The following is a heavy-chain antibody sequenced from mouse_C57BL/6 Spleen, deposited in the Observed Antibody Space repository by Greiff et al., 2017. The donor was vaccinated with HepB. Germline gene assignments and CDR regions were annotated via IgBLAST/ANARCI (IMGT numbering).Heavy chain of an antibody. Sequence: EVHLVESEGGLVQPGSSMKLSCTASGFTFSDYYMAWVRQVPEKGLEWVANINYDGSSTYYLDSLKSRFIISRDNAKNILYLQMSSLKSEDTATYYCARHYGSLYYFDYWGQGTTLTVSS. D-gene: IGHD1-1*01. J-gene: IGHJ2*01. V-gene: IGHV5-16*01. CDR1: GFTFSDYY. CDR3: ARHYGSLYYFDY. CDR2: INYDGSST.